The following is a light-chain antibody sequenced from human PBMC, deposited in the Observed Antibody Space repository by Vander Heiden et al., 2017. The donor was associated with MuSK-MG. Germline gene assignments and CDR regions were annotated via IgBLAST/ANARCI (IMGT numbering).Light chain of an antibody. Sequence: DIQMTQSPSSLSASVGDRVTITCRASQSISSYLNWYQQKPGKAPKLLIYAASSLQSGVPSRFSGSGSGTDFTLTISSLQPEDFATYYCQQSDSTPPETFGQGTKVEIK. CDR1: QSISSY. J-gene: IGKJ1*01. V-gene: IGKV1-39*01. CDR3: QQSDSTPPET. CDR2: AAS.